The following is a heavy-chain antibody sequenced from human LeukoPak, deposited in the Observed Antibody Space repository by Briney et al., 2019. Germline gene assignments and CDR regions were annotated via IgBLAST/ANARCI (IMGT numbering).Heavy chain of an antibody. J-gene: IGHJ4*02. CDR1: GGSISSSSYY. V-gene: IGHV4-39*07. CDR2: IYHSGKS. CDR3: AREAPISDSGSYYKSLGY. D-gene: IGHD3-10*01. Sequence: SETLSLTCTVSGGSISSSSYYWGWIRQPPGKGLEWIASIYHSGKSYYNPSLKSRVTISVDTSKNQISLKMRSVTAADTAVYYCAREAPISDSGSYYKSLGYWGQGVLATVSS.